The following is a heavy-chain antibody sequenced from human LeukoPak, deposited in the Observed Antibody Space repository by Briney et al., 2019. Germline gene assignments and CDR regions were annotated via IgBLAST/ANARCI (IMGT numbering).Heavy chain of an antibody. J-gene: IGHJ4*02. V-gene: IGHV4-39*07. CDR3: ARSPEAVLLWFGGYFDY. D-gene: IGHD3-10*01. CDR1: GGSISSNSYY. Sequence: PSETLSLTCTVSGGSISSNSYYWGWIRQPPGKGLEWIGSIYYSGSTYYNPSLKSRVTISVDTSKNQFSLKLSSVTAADTAVYYCARSPEAVLLWFGGYFDYWGQGTLVTVSS. CDR2: IYYSGST.